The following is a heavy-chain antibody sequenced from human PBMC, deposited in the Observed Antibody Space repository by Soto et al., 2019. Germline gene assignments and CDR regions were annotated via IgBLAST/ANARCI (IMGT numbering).Heavy chain of an antibody. V-gene: IGHV3-64D*08. CDR1: GFTVSSYS. J-gene: IGHJ6*02. CDR3: VKGGAPYYYDSSGYFKHQLYYGMDV. D-gene: IGHD3-22*01. CDR2: ISSNGGST. Sequence: WGSLRLSCAASGFTVSSYSMNWVRQAPGKGLEYVSAISSNGGSTYYADSVKGRFTISRDNSKNTLYLQMSSLRAEDTAVYYCVKGGAPYYYDSSGYFKHQLYYGMDVWGQGTTVTVSS.